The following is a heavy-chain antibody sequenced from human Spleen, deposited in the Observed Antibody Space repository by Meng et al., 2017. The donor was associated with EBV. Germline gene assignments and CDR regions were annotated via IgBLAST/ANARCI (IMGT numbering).Heavy chain of an antibody. J-gene: IGHJ4*02. CDR3: ARDLSVYASGWY. D-gene: IGHD6-19*01. CDR1: GYTFTSYA. V-gene: IGHV1-3*01. Sequence: QGQLLQSGAEVKKPGASVKVSCKASGYTFTSYAMHWVRQAPGQRLEWMGWINAGNGNTKYSQKFQGRVTITRDTSASTAYMELSSLRSEDTAVYYCARDLSVYASGWYWGQGTLVTVSS. CDR2: INAGNGNT.